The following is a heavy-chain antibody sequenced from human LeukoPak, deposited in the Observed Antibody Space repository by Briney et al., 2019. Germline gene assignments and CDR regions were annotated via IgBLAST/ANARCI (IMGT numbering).Heavy chain of an antibody. CDR3: ARDSGSGWYEFR. CDR1: GYTFSNYA. CDR2: INTRNGNT. V-gene: IGHV1-3*03. D-gene: IGHD6-19*01. Sequence: GASVKVSCKASGYTFSNYAIHWVRQAPGQRLVWMGWINTRNGNTEYSQEFQGRVTITKDTSASTAYVELSRLRSDDMAVYYCARDSGSGWYEFRWGQGSLVTVSS. J-gene: IGHJ4*02.